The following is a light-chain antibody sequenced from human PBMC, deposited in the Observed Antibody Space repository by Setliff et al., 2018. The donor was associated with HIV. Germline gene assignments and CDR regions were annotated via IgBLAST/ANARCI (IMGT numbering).Light chain of an antibody. CDR1: SSDVGGYNY. V-gene: IGLV2-14*01. CDR2: DVS. Sequence: QSALTQPASVSGSPGQSITISCTGTSSDVGGYNYVSWYQQHPGKAPKLMIYDVSKRPSGVSLRFSASKSGTTASLTISGLQAEDEADYYCSSYTGSSTYVFGTGTKVTVL. J-gene: IGLJ1*01. CDR3: SSYTGSSTYV.